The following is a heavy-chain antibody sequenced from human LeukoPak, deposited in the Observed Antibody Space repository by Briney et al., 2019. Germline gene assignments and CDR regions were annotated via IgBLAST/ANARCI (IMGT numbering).Heavy chain of an antibody. J-gene: IGHJ4*02. V-gene: IGHV1-2*02. CDR3: ARWIYRSGPSDWYFDY. Sequence: ASVKVSCKASGYTFTGYYMHWVRQAPGQGLEWMGWINPNSGGTNYAQKFQGRVTMTRDTSISTAYMELSRLRSDDTAVYYCARWIYRSGPSDWYFDYWGQGTLVTVSS. CDR1: GYTFTGYY. D-gene: IGHD3-10*01. CDR2: INPNSGGT.